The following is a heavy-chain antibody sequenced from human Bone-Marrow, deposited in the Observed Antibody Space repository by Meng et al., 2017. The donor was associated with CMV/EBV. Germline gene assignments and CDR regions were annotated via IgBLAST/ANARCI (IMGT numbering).Heavy chain of an antibody. J-gene: IGHJ4*02. Sequence: ESLKISCTVSGDSISSYYWSWIRQPPGKGLEWIGNIYYSGSNYNPSLKSRVTISIDASKSQFSLKLTSVTAADTAFYYCARSGYSGGWYEIDYWGQGTLVTVSS. CDR3: ARSGYSGGWYEIDY. CDR1: GDSISSYY. CDR2: IYYSGS. D-gene: IGHD6-19*01. V-gene: IGHV4-59*01.